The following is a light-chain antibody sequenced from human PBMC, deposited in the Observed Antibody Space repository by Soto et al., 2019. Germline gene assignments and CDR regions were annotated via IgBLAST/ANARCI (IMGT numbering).Light chain of an antibody. J-gene: IGLJ3*02. V-gene: IGLV2-14*01. CDR1: SSDFGAYNY. CDR2: DVD. Sequence: QSVLTQPASVSGSPGQSITVSCTGTSSDFGAYNYVSWYQRVPGKAPKLMIYDVDSRPSGVSNRFSGSKSGNTASLTISGLQAEDEADYYCISFTSSSTWVFGGGTKL. CDR3: ISFTSSSTWV.